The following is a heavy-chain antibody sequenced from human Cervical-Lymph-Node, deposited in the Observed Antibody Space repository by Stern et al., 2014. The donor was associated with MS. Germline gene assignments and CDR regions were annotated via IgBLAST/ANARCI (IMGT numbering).Heavy chain of an antibody. D-gene: IGHD6-19*01. CDR3: AKGTAVAGAAYYYGMDV. CDR2: ISGSGGTT. CDR1: GFTFSSYA. J-gene: IGHJ6*02. Sequence: EVQLEESGGGLVQPGGSLRLSCAASGFTFSSYAMNWVRQAPGKGLEWVSAISGSGGTTYYADSVKGRFTMSRDNSKNTLYLQMNSLRAEDTAVYYCAKGTAVAGAAYYYGMDVWGQGTTVTVSS. V-gene: IGHV3-23*04.